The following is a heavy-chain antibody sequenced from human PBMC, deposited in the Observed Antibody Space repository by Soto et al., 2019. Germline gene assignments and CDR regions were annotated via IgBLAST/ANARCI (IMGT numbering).Heavy chain of an antibody. V-gene: IGHV4-39*01. Sequence: QLQLQESGPGLVKPSETLSLTCTVSGGSISSSSYYWGWIRQPPGKGLEWIGSIYYSGSTYYNPSLKSRVTISVDTSKNQSSLKLSSVTAADTAVYYCARSAYYDFWSGNGNWFDPWGQGTLVTVSS. CDR2: IYYSGST. CDR1: GGSISSSSYY. D-gene: IGHD3-3*01. CDR3: ARSAYYDFWSGNGNWFDP. J-gene: IGHJ5*02.